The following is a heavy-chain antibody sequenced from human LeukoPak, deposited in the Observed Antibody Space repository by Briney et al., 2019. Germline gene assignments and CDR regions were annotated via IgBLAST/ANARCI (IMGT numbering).Heavy chain of an antibody. CDR2: IWHDGSKK. Sequence: GRSLRLSCAASGFTFSGYAMHWVRQAPGKGLEWVAVIWHDGSKKYHSDSVKGRFTISRDNSKNTLYLQMNSLIAEDTAVYSCGSSHRNSWYGIDNWGQGTLVTVSS. D-gene: IGHD6-13*01. J-gene: IGHJ4*02. CDR1: GFTFSGYA. V-gene: IGHV3-33*01. CDR3: GSSHRNSWYGIDN.